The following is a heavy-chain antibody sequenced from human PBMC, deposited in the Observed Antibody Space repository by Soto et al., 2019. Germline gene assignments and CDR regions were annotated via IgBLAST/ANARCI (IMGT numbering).Heavy chain of an antibody. V-gene: IGHV3-30-3*01. J-gene: IGHJ1*01. Sequence: GGSLRLSCAASGFTFSSYAMHWVRQAPGKGLEWVAVISYDGSNKYYADSVKGRFTISRDNSKNTLYLQMNSLRAEDTAVYYCARDTQISGRGYFQHWGQGTLVTVSS. CDR3: ARDTQISGRGYFQH. CDR1: GFTFSSYA. CDR2: ISYDGSNK. D-gene: IGHD5-12*01.